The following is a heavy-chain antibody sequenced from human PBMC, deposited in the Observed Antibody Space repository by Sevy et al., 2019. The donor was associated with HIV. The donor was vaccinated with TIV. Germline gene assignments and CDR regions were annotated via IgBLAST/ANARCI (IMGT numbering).Heavy chain of an antibody. V-gene: IGHV3-30*04. Sequence: GGSLRLSCAASGFTFSTYAMHWVRQAPGKGLEWVAVISHDGSNKSYADSVKGRFTISRDNSKNTLYLQMNSLRAEDTALYYCARDRSSSWMNYFFDYWGQGALVTVSS. CDR2: ISHDGSNK. CDR3: ARDRSSSWMNYFFDY. CDR1: GFTFSTYA. J-gene: IGHJ4*02. D-gene: IGHD6-13*01.